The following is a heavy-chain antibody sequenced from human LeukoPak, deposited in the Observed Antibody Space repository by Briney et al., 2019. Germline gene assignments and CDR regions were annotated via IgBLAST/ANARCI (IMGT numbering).Heavy chain of an antibody. CDR1: GGSISSYY. V-gene: IGHV4-59*08. CDR3: ARHYNRGRHPHYYGMDV. J-gene: IGHJ6*02. D-gene: IGHD3-10*01. Sequence: TSETLSLTCTVSGGSISSYYWSWIRQPPGKGLEWIGYIYYSGSTNYNPSLMSRVTISVDTSKNQFSLKLSSVTAADTAVYYCARHYNRGRHPHYYGMDVWGQGTTVTVSS. CDR2: IYYSGST.